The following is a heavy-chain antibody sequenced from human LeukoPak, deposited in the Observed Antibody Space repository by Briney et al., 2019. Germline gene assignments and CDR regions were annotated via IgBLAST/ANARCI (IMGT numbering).Heavy chain of an antibody. CDR2: INWNGGST. V-gene: IGHV3-20*04. J-gene: IGHJ4*02. Sequence: GGSLRLSCAASGFTFSSYGMSWVRQAPGKGLEWVSGINWNGGSTGYADSVKGRFTISRDNAKNSLYLQMNSLRAEDTALYYCAREVGATGPYYFDYWGQGTLVTVSS. CDR3: AREVGATGPYYFDY. D-gene: IGHD1-26*01. CDR1: GFTFSSYG.